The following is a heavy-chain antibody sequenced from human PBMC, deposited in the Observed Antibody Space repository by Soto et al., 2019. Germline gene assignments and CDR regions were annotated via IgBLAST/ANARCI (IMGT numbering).Heavy chain of an antibody. V-gene: IGHV4-59*01. CDR2: IYYSGST. J-gene: IGHJ4*02. D-gene: IGHD2-15*01. CDR3: AREGGGKYYLDY. CDR1: GGSISSYY. Sequence: PSETLSLTCTVSGGSISSYYWSWIRQPPGKGLEWIGYIYYSGSTNYNPSLKSRVTISVDTSKNQFSLKLSSVTAADTAVYYCAREGGGKYYLDYWGQGTLVTVSS.